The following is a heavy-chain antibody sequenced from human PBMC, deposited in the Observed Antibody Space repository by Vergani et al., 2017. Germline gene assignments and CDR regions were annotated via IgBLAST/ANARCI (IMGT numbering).Heavy chain of an antibody. D-gene: IGHD3-3*01. CDR2: INHSGST. Sequence: QVQLQQWGAGLLKPSETLYLTCAVYGGSFSGYYWSWIRQPPGKGLEWIGEINHSGSTNYKPSLKSRVTISVDTSKNQFSLKLSSVTAADTAVYYCARGSATYYDFWSGYYGYYYGMDVWGEGTTVTVSS. V-gene: IGHV4-34*01. CDR3: ARGSATYYDFWSGYYGYYYGMDV. CDR1: GGSFSGYY. J-gene: IGHJ6*04.